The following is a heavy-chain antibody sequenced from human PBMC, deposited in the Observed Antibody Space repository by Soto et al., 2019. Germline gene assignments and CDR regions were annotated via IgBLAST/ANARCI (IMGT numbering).Heavy chain of an antibody. CDR2: IAYDGRNK. D-gene: IGHD1-1*01. Sequence: QVQLVESGGGVVQPGRSLRLSCAASGFTFSSYAMHWVRQAPGKGLEWVAVIAYDGRNKYYADSVKGRFTISRDNSKNTQYLQMNSLRSEDTAVYYCARELERVFDYWGQGTLVTVSS. CDR3: ARELERVFDY. V-gene: IGHV3-30*04. J-gene: IGHJ4*02. CDR1: GFTFSSYA.